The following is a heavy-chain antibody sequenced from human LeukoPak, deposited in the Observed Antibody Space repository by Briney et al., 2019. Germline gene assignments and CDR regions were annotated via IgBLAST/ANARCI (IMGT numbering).Heavy chain of an antibody. CDR3: ARVERGNYFDY. D-gene: IGHD3-10*01. CDR1: GFTFDDYA. V-gene: IGHV3-53*01. CDR2: IYSGGNT. Sequence: GGSLRLSCAASGFTFDDYAMHWVRQAPGKGLEWVSVIYSGGNTYYADSVKGRFTISRDNSKNTLYLQMNSLRAEDTAVYYCARVERGNYFDYWGQGTLVTVSS. J-gene: IGHJ4*02.